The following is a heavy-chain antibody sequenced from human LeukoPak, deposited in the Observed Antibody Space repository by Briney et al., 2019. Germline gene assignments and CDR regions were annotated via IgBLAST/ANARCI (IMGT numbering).Heavy chain of an antibody. CDR1: GYTFTGYY. CDR3: ASSMYSSGWYVDY. Sequence: RASVKVSCRASGYTFTGYYMHWVRQAPGQGLEWMGRINPNSGGTNYAQKFQGRVTMTRDTSISTAYMELSRLRSDDTAVYYCASSMYSSGWYVDYWGQGTLVTVSS. V-gene: IGHV1-2*06. CDR2: INPNSGGT. D-gene: IGHD6-19*01. J-gene: IGHJ4*02.